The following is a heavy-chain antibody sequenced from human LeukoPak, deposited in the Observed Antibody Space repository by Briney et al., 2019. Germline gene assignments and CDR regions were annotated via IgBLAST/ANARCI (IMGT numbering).Heavy chain of an antibody. Sequence: PSETLSLTCTVSGGSISNAYWSWIRQPPGRGLEWLGYIYPSGSTNYHPSLKSRVTISVDTSKNHFALNLSSVTAADTAVYYCAKSYFDYSTYYSYYFNLWGQGALVTVSS. J-gene: IGHJ4*02. CDR3: AKSYFDYSTYYSYYFNL. V-gene: IGHV4-4*09. CDR2: IYPSGST. D-gene: IGHD4-11*01. CDR1: GGSISNAY.